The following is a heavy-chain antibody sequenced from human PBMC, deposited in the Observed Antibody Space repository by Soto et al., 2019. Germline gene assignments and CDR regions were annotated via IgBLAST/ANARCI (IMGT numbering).Heavy chain of an antibody. D-gene: IGHD1-1*01. Sequence: QVHLVQSGAEVTKPGASVKVSCKGSGYTFTSYGITWVRQAPGQGLEWMGWISAHNGNTNYAQKLQGRVTVTRDTSTSPAYMELRSLRSADTAVYYCARGRYGDYWGQGALVTVSS. CDR1: GYTFTSYG. J-gene: IGHJ4*02. CDR2: ISAHNGNT. CDR3: ARGRYGDY. V-gene: IGHV1-18*01.